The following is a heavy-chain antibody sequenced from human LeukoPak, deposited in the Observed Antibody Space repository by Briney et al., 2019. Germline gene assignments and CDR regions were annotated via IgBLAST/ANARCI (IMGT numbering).Heavy chain of an antibody. CDR1: GGSFTTRTYY. V-gene: IGHV4-39*07. J-gene: IGHJ4*02. CDR2: ISNSGKT. D-gene: IGHD3-9*01. Sequence: PSETLSLTCSVSGGSFTTRTYYWAWLRQPPGEGLEWIGSISNSGKTYYNPSHKSRITMSVDTSKDQFSLKLSSVTAADTAVYYCARVQYILTGYSRYYFDYWGQGTLVTVSS. CDR3: ARVQYILTGYSRYYFDY.